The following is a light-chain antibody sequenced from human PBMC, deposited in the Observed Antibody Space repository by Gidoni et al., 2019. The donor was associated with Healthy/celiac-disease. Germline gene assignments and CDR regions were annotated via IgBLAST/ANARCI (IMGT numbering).Light chain of an antibody. V-gene: IGKV3-20*01. CDR1: QSVSSSY. Sequence: EIVLTQSPGTLSLSPGERATLSCRASQSVSSSYLAWYQQKPGQAPRLLIYGASSRATGIPDRFSGSGSGTDFTLTISRLEPEDFAVYYCQQYGSPVGGXTKVEIK. CDR3: QQYGSP. CDR2: GAS. J-gene: IGKJ4*01.